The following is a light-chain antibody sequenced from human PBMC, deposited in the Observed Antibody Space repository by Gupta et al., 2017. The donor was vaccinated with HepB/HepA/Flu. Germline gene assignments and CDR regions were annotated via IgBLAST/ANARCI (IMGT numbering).Light chain of an antibody. Sequence: DIQMTQSPSTLSASIGDRVTITCRASQNINIWLAWYQQKPGKAPKLMIHKASDVKSGVPSRFSGSGEGKEFTLTSSSRQHDDCASYYGQQYYTKSMFGQGTKVEIK. CDR2: KAS. V-gene: IGKV1-5*03. CDR1: QNINIW. J-gene: IGKJ1*01. CDR3: QQYYTKSM.